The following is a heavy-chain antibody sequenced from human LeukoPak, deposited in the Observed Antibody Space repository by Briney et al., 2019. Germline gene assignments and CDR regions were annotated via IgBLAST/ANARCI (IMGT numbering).Heavy chain of an antibody. V-gene: IGHV4-34*01. J-gene: IGHJ4*02. D-gene: IGHD5-24*01. Sequence: PSETLSLTCAVYGASFSGYYWSWIRQPPGKGLEWIGEINHSGSTNYNPSLKSRVTMSVDTSKNQFSLKLSSVTAADTAIYYCARGDGWGVFDYWGQGTLVTVSS. CDR2: INHSGST. CDR3: ARGDGWGVFDY. CDR1: GASFSGYY.